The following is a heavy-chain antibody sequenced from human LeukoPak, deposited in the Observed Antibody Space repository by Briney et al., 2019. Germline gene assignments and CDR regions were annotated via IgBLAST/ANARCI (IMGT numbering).Heavy chain of an antibody. CDR2: ISNSGGST. Sequence: GGSLRLSCAASGFTFSSYAMSWVRQAPGKGLEWVSTISNSGGSTYYADSVKGRFTISRDNSKNTLYLQMNSLRAEDTAVYFCAKAPTVVTPTYFGYWGQGTLVTVSS. D-gene: IGHD4-23*01. CDR3: AKAPTVVTPTYFGY. V-gene: IGHV3-23*01. CDR1: GFTFSSYA. J-gene: IGHJ4*02.